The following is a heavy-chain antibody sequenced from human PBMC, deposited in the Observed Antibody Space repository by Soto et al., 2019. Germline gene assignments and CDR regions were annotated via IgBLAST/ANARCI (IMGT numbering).Heavy chain of an antibody. CDR3: ARELTHNDC. D-gene: IGHD2-21*02. V-gene: IGHV3-23*01. CDR1: GLTFGRYA. Sequence: GGSLRLSCAASGLTFGRYAFSWVGQAPGKELEWVSAITISGRDTYYTDSVKGRFTISRDNSKNTLYLQMNSLRADDSAVYYCARELTHNDCWGRGTLVTVAS. CDR2: ITISGRDT. J-gene: IGHJ4*02.